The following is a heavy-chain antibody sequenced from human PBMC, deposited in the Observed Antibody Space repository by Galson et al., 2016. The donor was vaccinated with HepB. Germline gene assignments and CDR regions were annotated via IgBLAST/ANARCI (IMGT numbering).Heavy chain of an antibody. D-gene: IGHD4-11*01. J-gene: IGHJ4*02. CDR3: ARIFPYTNYVGSFDY. CDR2: VSYSGST. CDR1: GGSISTNNFY. V-gene: IGHV4-39*01. Sequence: SETLSLTCTVSGGSISTNNFYGGWIRQPPGKGLEWILSVSYSGSTYYNPSLKSRVTTSVDTSKNQFSLTPRSVTAADTAVYYCARIFPYTNYVGSFDYWGQGALVTVSS.